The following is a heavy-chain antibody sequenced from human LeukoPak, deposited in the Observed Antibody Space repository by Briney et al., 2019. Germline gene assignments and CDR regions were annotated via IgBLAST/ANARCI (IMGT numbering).Heavy chain of an antibody. D-gene: IGHD4-17*01. J-gene: IGHJ6*02. CDR2: INHSGST. Sequence: SETLSLTCAAYGGSFSGYYWSWIRQPPGKGLEWIGEINHSGSTNYNPSLKSRVTISVDTSKNQFSLKLSSVTAADTAVYYCARYRTYGDFKYYYYGMDVWGQGTTVTVSS. CDR3: ARYRTYGDFKYYYYGMDV. V-gene: IGHV4-34*01. CDR1: GGSFSGYY.